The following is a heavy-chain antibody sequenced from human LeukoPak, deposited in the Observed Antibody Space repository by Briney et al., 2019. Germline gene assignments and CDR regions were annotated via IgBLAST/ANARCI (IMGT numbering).Heavy chain of an antibody. CDR2: ISYDGSNK. J-gene: IGHJ4*02. V-gene: IGHV3-30*18. Sequence: PGGSLRLSCAASGSTFSSYAMHWVRQAPGKGLEWVAVISYDGSNKYYADSVKGRFTISRDNSKNTLYLQINSLRAEDTAVYYCAKGADYGDYNPYDYWGQGTLVTVSS. CDR3: AKGADYGDYNPYDY. D-gene: IGHD4-17*01. CDR1: GSTFSSYA.